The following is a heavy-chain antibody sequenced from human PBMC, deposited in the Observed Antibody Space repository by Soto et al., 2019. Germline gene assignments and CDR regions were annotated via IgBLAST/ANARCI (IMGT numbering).Heavy chain of an antibody. CDR3: ARSTGYISSWFSYNWFDP. J-gene: IGHJ5*02. Sequence: QAQLVQSGAEVKKPGASVKVSCRGSGYTFSSYGISWVRQGPGQGLEWMGWISANNGNTKYAQKVQGRVTMTTDTSTNTVYMELRGLRSDDTAVYFCARSTGYISSWFSYNWFDPWGQGTLVTVSS. CDR1: GYTFSSYG. CDR2: ISANNGNT. V-gene: IGHV1-18*01. D-gene: IGHD6-13*01.